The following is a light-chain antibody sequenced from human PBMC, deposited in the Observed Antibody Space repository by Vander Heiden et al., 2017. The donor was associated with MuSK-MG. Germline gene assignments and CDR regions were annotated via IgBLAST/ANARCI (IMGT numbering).Light chain of an antibody. J-gene: IGLJ2*01. Sequence: QSVLTQPPSASGTPGQRVPISCSGSSSNIGSNTVIWYQQLPGTAPKLLIYSNNQQPSGVPDRFSGSKSGTSASLAISGLQSEDEADYYCAAWDDSLNGSVVFGGGTKLTVL. CDR3: AAWDDSLNGSVV. CDR1: SSNIGSNT. V-gene: IGLV1-44*01. CDR2: SNN.